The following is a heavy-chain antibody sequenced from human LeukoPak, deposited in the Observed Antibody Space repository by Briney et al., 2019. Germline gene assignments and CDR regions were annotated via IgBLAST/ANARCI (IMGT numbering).Heavy chain of an antibody. CDR1: RFTLSTYW. D-gene: IGHD3-3*01. Sequence: GGSLRLSCAASRFTLSTYWMSWVRQAPGKGLEWMAHIKQDGSQEYYVDSVKGRFTISRDSAKNSLYLRMNSLRAEDTAVYYCARGVPYDSWSGPHYSDYWGQGTLVTVSS. CDR2: IKQDGSQE. V-gene: IGHV3-7*01. CDR3: ARGVPYDSWSGPHYSDY. J-gene: IGHJ4*02.